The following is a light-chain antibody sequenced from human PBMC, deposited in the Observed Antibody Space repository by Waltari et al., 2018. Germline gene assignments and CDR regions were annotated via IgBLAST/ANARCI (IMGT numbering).Light chain of an antibody. J-gene: IGLJ2*01. CDR1: KLGDKY. V-gene: IGLV3-1*01. CDR2: EDT. CDR3: QAWDSRTEV. Sequence: SYELTQPPSVSVSPGQTASITCSGDKLGDKYACWYQQRPGQSPVLVIYEDTKRLSGLRERFSGSTSGNTATLTISGTQAIDEADYYCQAWDSRTEVFGGGTKLTVL.